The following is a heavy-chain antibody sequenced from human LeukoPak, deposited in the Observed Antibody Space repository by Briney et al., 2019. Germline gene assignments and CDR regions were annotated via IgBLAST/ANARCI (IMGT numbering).Heavy chain of an antibody. J-gene: IGHJ4*02. CDR2: IYSSRST. CDR3: ARENSGSYREFDY. V-gene: IGHV4-4*09. CDR1: GDSIRSFY. Sequence: SETLSLTCTVSGDSIRSFYWSWIRQSPGKGLEWIGFIYSSRSTKYNPSLKSRVTISIDTSKNQISLKLISVTAADTAVFYCARENSGSYREFDYWGQGTLVTVSS. D-gene: IGHD1-26*01.